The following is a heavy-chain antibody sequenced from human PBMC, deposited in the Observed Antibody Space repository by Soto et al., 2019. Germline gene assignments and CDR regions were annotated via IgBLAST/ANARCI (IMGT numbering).Heavy chain of an antibody. Sequence: GGSLRLSCAASGFTFSSYAMHWVRQAPGKGLEWVAVISYDGSNKYYADSVKGRFTISRDNSKNTLYLQMNSLRAEDTAVYYCARDPLGESSGWPGYDYWGQGTLVTVSS. D-gene: IGHD6-19*01. V-gene: IGHV3-30-3*01. CDR3: ARDPLGESSGWPGYDY. J-gene: IGHJ4*02. CDR2: ISYDGSNK. CDR1: GFTFSSYA.